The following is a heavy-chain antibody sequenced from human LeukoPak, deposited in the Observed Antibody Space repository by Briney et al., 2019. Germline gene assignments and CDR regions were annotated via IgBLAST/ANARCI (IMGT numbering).Heavy chain of an antibody. CDR2: ISSTDAGT. CDR3: AKAPVTSCRGAYCYPFDY. Sequence: HAGGSLRLSCAASGFTFSNYWMSWVRQAPGKGLEWVSAISSTDAGTYHADSVRGRFTISRDSSKNTLYLQMNSLRAEDAAVYYCAKAPVTSCRGAYCYPFDYWGQGTLVTVSS. CDR1: GFTFSNYW. V-gene: IGHV3-23*01. J-gene: IGHJ4*02. D-gene: IGHD2-21*01.